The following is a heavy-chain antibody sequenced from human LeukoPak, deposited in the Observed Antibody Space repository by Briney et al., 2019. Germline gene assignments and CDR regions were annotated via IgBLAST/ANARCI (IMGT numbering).Heavy chain of an antibody. CDR1: GDTFSSYA. Sequence: ASVKVSCKASGDTFSSYAINWVRQAPGQGPEWMGRITPFLGIANYPQKFQGRVTITADESTATAYMELSSLRAEDTAVYYCARRAYSGSYYFDYWGQGTLVTVSS. J-gene: IGHJ4*02. V-gene: IGHV1-69*04. CDR2: ITPFLGIA. CDR3: ARRAYSGSYYFDY. D-gene: IGHD1-26*01.